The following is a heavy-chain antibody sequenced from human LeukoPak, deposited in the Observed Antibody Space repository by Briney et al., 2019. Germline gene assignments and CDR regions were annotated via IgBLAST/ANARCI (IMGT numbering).Heavy chain of an antibody. V-gene: IGHV3-30-3*01. J-gene: IGHJ4*02. D-gene: IGHD6-19*01. CDR2: ISYDGNNK. CDR3: ARSRQWLVLGY. Sequence: PGGSLRLSCAASGFTFSSYAMNWVRQAPGKGLEWVAVISYDGNNKFYADSVKGRFTISRDNSKNTLYLQMNSLRADDTAVYYCARSRQWLVLGYWGQGTLVTVSS. CDR1: GFTFSSYA.